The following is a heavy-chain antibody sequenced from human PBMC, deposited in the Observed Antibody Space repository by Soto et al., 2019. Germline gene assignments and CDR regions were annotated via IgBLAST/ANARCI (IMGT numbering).Heavy chain of an antibody. Sequence: ASVKVSCKASGYTFTGYYMHWVRQAPGQGLEWMGWINPSSGGTNYAQKFQGWVTMTRDTSMSTAYMELSSLRSEDTAVYYCARGERYCSSTSCYRGYGMDVWGQGTTVTVSS. CDR1: GYTFTGYY. CDR3: ARGERYCSSTSCYRGYGMDV. J-gene: IGHJ6*02. D-gene: IGHD2-2*02. V-gene: IGHV1-2*04. CDR2: INPSSGGT.